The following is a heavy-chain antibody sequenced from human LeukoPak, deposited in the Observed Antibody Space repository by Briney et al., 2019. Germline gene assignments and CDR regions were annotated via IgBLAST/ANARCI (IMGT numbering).Heavy chain of an antibody. CDR2: IIPIFGTA. CDR1: GGTFSSYA. Sequence: GASVKVSCKASGGTFSSYAISWVRQAPGQGLEWMGGIIPIFGTANYAQKFQGRVTITADESTSTAYMELSSLRSEDTAVYYCARDRNGRYGMDVWGQGTTVTVSS. D-gene: IGHD1-14*01. CDR3: ARDRNGRYGMDV. J-gene: IGHJ6*02. V-gene: IGHV1-69*01.